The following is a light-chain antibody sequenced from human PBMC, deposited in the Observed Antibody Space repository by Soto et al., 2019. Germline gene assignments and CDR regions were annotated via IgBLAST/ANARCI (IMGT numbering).Light chain of an antibody. J-gene: IGLJ2*01. V-gene: IGLV2-14*01. CDR1: SSDVGGFDY. Sequence: QSALTQPASVSGSPGQSITISCTGTSSDVGGFDYVSWYQQHRGKAPKLIISEVNNRPSGVSTRFSGSKSDNTASLTISGLQTEYEADYYCTSYTNTNYVIFGGGTKLTVL. CDR2: EVN. CDR3: TSYTNTNYVI.